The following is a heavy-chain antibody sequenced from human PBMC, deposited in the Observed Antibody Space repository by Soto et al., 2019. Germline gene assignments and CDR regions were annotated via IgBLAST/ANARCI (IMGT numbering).Heavy chain of an antibody. CDR3: ARERNRTQLWAPFWS. CDR2: ISGSGSPM. V-gene: IGHV3-11*01. D-gene: IGHD1-1*01. J-gene: IGHJ5*02. CDR1: GFTFSDYY. Sequence: PGGSLRLSCAASGFTFSDYYMSWIRQAPGKGLEWVSYISGSGSPMYYADSVKGRFTISRDNAKNSVYLQMDSLRAEDTAVYYCARERNRTQLWAPFWSWGQGTLVTVSS.